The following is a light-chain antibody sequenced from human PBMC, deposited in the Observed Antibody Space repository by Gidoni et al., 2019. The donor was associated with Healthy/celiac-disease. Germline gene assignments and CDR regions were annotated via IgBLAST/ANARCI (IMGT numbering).Light chain of an antibody. CDR2: GAS. J-gene: IGKJ2*01. CDR3: QQDYNLGN. CDR1: QSVSSSY. Sequence: PGERVTLSCRASQSVSSSYLTWYQQKPGQAPRLLIYGASTRATSIPARFSGSGSGTDFTLTISSLQPEDFAVYYCQQDYNLGNVXQGTKLEIK. V-gene: IGKV3D-7*01.